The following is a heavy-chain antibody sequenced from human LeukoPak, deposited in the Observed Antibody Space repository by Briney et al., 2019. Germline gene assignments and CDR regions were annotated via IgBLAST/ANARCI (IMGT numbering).Heavy chain of an antibody. CDR1: GGSFSGYY. CDR3: ARGSRYSSSWRAFDI. Sequence: PSETLSLTCAVYGGSFSGYYWSWIRQPPGKGLEWIGSIYYSGSTNYNPSLKSRVTISVDTSKNQFSLKLSSVTAADTAVYYCARGSRYSSSWRAFDIWGQGTMVTISS. D-gene: IGHD6-13*01. J-gene: IGHJ3*02. CDR2: IYYSGST. V-gene: IGHV4-34*01.